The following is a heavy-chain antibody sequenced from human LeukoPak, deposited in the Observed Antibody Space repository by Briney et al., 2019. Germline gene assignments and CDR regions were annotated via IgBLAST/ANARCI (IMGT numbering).Heavy chain of an antibody. V-gene: IGHV4-59*08. J-gene: IGHJ4*02. CDR1: GGSISSYY. CDR2: IYYSGST. Sequence: SETLSLTCTVSGGSISSYYWSWIRQPPGKGLEWIGYIYYSGSTNYNPSLKSRVTISVDTSKNQFSLKLSSMTAADTAVYYCARTRGRSYPFDYWGQGTLVTVSS. D-gene: IGHD1-26*01. CDR3: ARTRGRSYPFDY.